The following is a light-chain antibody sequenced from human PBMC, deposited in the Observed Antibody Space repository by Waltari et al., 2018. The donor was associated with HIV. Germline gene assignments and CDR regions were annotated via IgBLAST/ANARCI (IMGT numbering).Light chain of an antibody. Sequence: QSALTQPRSVSGSPGQSVTISCTGTSSDVGGYNYVSWYQQHPGKAPKFRMYDVSKRPSGVPDRFSGSKSGNTASLTISGLQAEDEADYDCCSYAGSLVVFGGGTKLTVL. CDR2: DVS. J-gene: IGLJ2*01. CDR1: SSDVGGYNY. V-gene: IGLV2-11*01. CDR3: CSYAGSLVV.